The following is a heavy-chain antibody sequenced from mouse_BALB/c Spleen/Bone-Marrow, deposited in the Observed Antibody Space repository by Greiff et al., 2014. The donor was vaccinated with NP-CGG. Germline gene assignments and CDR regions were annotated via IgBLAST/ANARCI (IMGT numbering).Heavy chain of an antibody. CDR3: ARDITTATGNWYFDV. Sequence: EVNLVESGGGLVQPGGSLRLSCATSGFTFTDYYMSWVRQPPGKALEWLGFIRNKAKGYTTDYSASVKGRFTISRDNSQSILYPQMNTLRAEDSATYYCARDITTATGNWYFDVWGAGTTLTVSS. J-gene: IGHJ1*01. D-gene: IGHD1-2*01. V-gene: IGHV7-3*02. CDR2: IRNKAKGYTT. CDR1: GFTFTDYY.